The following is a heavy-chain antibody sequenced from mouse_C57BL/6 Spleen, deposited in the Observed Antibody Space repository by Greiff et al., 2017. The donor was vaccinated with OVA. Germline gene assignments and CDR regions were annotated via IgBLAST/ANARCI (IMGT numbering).Heavy chain of an antibody. CDR3: ARVGYYSWYFDV. V-gene: IGHV1-18*01. CDR1: GYTFTDYN. CDR2: INPNNGGT. D-gene: IGHD2-12*01. J-gene: IGHJ1*03. Sequence: EVQLQQSGPELVKPGASVKIPCKASGYTFTDYNMDWVKQSHGKSLEWIGDINPNNGGTIYNQKFTGKATLTVDKSSSTAYMELRCLTSEDNAVYYCARVGYYSWYFDVWGTGTTVTVSS.